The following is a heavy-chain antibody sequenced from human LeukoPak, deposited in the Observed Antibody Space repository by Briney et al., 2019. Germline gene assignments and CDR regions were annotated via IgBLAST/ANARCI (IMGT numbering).Heavy chain of an antibody. Sequence: GGSLRLSCAVSGFTFSTYTMNWVRQAPEKGLEWVSSISSTSHYIYYADSVKGRFTISRDNAKNSLYLQMNSLRAEDTAVYYCARSLRVRGVPDYMDVWGKGTTVTISS. CDR3: ARSLRVRGVPDYMDV. J-gene: IGHJ6*03. V-gene: IGHV3-21*01. D-gene: IGHD3-10*01. CDR2: ISSTSHYI. CDR1: GFTFSTYT.